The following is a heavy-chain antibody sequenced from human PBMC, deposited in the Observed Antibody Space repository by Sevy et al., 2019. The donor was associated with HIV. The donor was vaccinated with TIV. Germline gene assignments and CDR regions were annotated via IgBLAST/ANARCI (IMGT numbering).Heavy chain of an antibody. CDR1: GFTLSTYA. Sequence: GGSLRLSCVASGFTLSTYAMTWVRQAPGKGLEWVSVITISGDSTYYADSVKGRFTISRDNSKNTVYLQMNSLRAEDTAIYYCARGGAYSGYWGKGTLVTVSS. CDR2: ITISGDST. CDR3: ARGGAYSGY. D-gene: IGHD2-21*01. J-gene: IGHJ4*02. V-gene: IGHV3-23*01.